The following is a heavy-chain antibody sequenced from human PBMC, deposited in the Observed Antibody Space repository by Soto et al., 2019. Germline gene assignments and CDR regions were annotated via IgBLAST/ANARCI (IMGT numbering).Heavy chain of an antibody. CDR1: GFDFRKYA. V-gene: IGHV3-30-3*01. CDR2: TSDDGDIQ. D-gene: IGHD5-18*01. J-gene: IGHJ4*02. Sequence: GGSLRLSCAASGFDFRKYAMHWVRQSPGKGPEWVAITSDDGDIQYYADSVKGRSTISRDNSKNTLYLQMTTLRSEDAAVYFCARAVDAAMDPLDYWGQGTLVTVSS. CDR3: ARAVDAAMDPLDY.